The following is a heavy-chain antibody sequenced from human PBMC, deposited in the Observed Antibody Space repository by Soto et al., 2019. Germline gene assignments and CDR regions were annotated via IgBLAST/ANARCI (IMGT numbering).Heavy chain of an antibody. CDR3: ARAGFPNGHLDY. CDR1: GGPIKSDDYN. Sequence: SETLSLTCNVSGGPIKSDDYNWNWLRPPPGNALEWIGYIFYSGTNNYSPSLKRRVAISIDTSKNQFSQRLTSVTAAETAVYYCARAGFPNGHLDYWGQGIRVTVSS. V-gene: IGHV4-30-4*01. D-gene: IGHD2-8*01. CDR2: IFYSGTN. J-gene: IGHJ4*02.